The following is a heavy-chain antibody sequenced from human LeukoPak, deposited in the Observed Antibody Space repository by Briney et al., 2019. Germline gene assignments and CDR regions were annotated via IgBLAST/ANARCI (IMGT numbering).Heavy chain of an antibody. V-gene: IGHV3-30*02. Sequence: SGGSLRLSCAASGFTFSSYGMHWVRQAPGKGLEWVAFIRYDGSNKYYADSVKGRFTISRDNSKNTLYLQMNSLRAEDTAVYYCAKDPDQDELGNIAVAGNDGRRADYWGQGTLVTVSS. CDR3: AKDPDQDELGNIAVAGNDGRRADY. CDR1: GFTFSSYG. D-gene: IGHD6-19*01. CDR2: IRYDGSNK. J-gene: IGHJ4*02.